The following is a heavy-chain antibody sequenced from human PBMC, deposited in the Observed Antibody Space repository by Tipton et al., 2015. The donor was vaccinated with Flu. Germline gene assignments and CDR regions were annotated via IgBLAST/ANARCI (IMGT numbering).Heavy chain of an antibody. Sequence: SLRLSCAASGFTFSSYGMHWVCKAPGKGLEWVAFIWDVGSNKYYADSVKGRFTISRDNSKNTLYLQMNSLRAEDTAVYYCAKGSRGAITYWGQGTLVTVSS. D-gene: IGHD3-10*01. CDR3: AKGSRGAITY. CDR2: IWDVGSNK. CDR1: GFTFSSYG. J-gene: IGHJ4*02. V-gene: IGHV3-30*02.